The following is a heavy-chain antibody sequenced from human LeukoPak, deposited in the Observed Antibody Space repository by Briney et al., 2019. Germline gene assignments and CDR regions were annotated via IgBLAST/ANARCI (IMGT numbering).Heavy chain of an antibody. Sequence: KPSETLSLTCAVYGGSFSGYYWSWIRQPPGKGLEWIGEINHSGSTNYNPSLKGRVTISVDASKNQFSLKLNSVTAADTAVYYCARVRAAAGTSWFDPWGQGTLVTVSS. D-gene: IGHD6-13*01. V-gene: IGHV4-34*01. CDR3: ARVRAAAGTSWFDP. J-gene: IGHJ5*02. CDR1: GGSFSGYY. CDR2: INHSGST.